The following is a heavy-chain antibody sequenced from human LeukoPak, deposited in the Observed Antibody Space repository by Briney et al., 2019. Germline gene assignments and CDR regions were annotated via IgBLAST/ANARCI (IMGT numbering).Heavy chain of an antibody. CDR1: GGSISSGGYS. D-gene: IGHD3-22*01. V-gene: IGHV4-30-2*01. CDR2: IYHSGST. J-gene: IGHJ5*02. CDR3: ARVTYDSSGSRTNGEFDP. Sequence: PSQTLSLTCAVSGGSISSGGYSWSWIRQPPGKGLEWIGYIYHSGSTYYNPSLKSRVTISVDRSKNQFSLKLSSVTAADTAVYYCARVTYDSSGSRTNGEFDPWGQGTLVTVSS.